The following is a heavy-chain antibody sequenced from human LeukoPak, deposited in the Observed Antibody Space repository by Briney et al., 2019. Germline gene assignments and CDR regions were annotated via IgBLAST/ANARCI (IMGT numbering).Heavy chain of an antibody. Sequence: GESLKISCKGSGYTFSNYWIAWVRQMPGKGLEWMGIIYPADSDNRYSPSFQGQVTISVDRSINTAYLQWSSLKASDTAMYYCAIRSYYDTRGYYYFDYWGQGTLVTVSA. CDR3: AIRSYYDTRGYYYFDY. J-gene: IGHJ4*02. CDR2: IYPADSDN. CDR1: GYTFSNYW. V-gene: IGHV5-51*01. D-gene: IGHD3-22*01.